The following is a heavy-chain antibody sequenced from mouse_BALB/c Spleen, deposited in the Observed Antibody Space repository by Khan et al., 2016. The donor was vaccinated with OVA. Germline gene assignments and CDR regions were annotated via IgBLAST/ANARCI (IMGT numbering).Heavy chain of an antibody. J-gene: IGHJ4*01. V-gene: IGHV1S127*01. CDR2: IDPSNSET. D-gene: IGHD1-1*01. CDR3: VRSLLRTTVRAMDY. Sequence: QVQLQQPGPEVVRPGASVKMSCKAPGYTFTSNWMHWVKQRPGQGLEWIGMIDPSNSETRLNQKFKDKATLNVDKSSNTAYLQLSSLTSEDSAVYFCVRSLLRTTVRAMDYWGQGSSVTVSS. CDR1: GYTFTSNW.